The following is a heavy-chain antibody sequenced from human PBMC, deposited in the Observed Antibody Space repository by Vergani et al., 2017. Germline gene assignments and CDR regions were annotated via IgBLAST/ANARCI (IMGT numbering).Heavy chain of an antibody. CDR2: ISYDGSNK. V-gene: IGHV3-30*18. J-gene: IGHJ4*02. CDR3: AKDRKDYDFWSGYYEVGFYFDY. D-gene: IGHD3-3*01. Sequence: QVQLVESGGGVVQPGRSLRLFCAASGFTFSSYGMHWVRQAPGKGLEWVAVISYDGSNKYYADSVKGRFTISRDNSKNTLYLQMNSLRAEDTAVYYCAKDRKDYDFWSGYYEVGFYFDYWGQGTLVTVSS. CDR1: GFTFSSYG.